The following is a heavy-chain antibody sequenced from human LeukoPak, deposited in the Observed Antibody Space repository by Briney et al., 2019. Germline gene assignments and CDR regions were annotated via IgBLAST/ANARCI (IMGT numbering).Heavy chain of an antibody. J-gene: IGHJ4*02. V-gene: IGHV4-59*01. CDR3: ARATTYYFDY. D-gene: IGHD1-14*01. Sequence: SETLSLTCTVSGGSISSYYWSWIRQPPGRGLEWIGYIYYSGSTNYNPSLKSRVTISVDTSKNQFSLKLSSVTAADTAVYYCARATTYYFDYWGQGTLVTVSS. CDR2: IYYSGST. CDR1: GGSISSYY.